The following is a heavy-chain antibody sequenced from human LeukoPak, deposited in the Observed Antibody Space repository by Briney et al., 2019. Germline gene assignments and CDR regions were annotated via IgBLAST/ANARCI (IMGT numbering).Heavy chain of an antibody. CDR2: IYYSRST. CDR1: GGSISSSSYY. J-gene: IGHJ5*02. CDR3: ARHAPLYCSGGTCYLGWFDP. Sequence: SETLSLTCTVSGGSISSSSYYWGWIRQPPGRGLEWIGSIYYSRSTYYNPSLKSRVTISVDTSKNQFSLKLSSVTAADTAVYSCARHAPLYCSGGTCYLGWFDPWGQGTLVTVSS. V-gene: IGHV4-39*01. D-gene: IGHD2-15*01.